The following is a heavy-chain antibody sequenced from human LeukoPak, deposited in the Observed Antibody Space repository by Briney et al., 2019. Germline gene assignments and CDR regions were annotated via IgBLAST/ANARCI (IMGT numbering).Heavy chain of an antibody. CDR1: GFTFSSYV. V-gene: IGHV3-30*04. Sequence: GGSLRLSCAASGFTFSSYVMHWVRQAPGKGLEWVAIISYDGSNEYYADSVKGRFTISRDNSKNTLYLQMNSLRAADTAVYYCARLVDWSFDAFDIWGQGTMVTVSS. J-gene: IGHJ3*02. CDR2: ISYDGSNE. CDR3: ARLVDWSFDAFDI. D-gene: IGHD6-6*01.